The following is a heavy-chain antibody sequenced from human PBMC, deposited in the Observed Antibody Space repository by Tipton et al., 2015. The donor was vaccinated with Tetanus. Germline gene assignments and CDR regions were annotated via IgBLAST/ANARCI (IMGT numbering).Heavy chain of an antibody. CDR2: IDPNSGDT. V-gene: IGHV1-2*02. J-gene: IGHJ6*02. CDR1: GYTFTGYY. CDR3: ARDRGDYIYYGMDV. Sequence: QLVQSGAELKKPGASVKVSCTASGYTFTGYYMYWVRQAPGQGLEWVGWIDPNSGDTIYAQNFQGRVIMTRDTSISTVYMELSRLRSDDTAVYYCARDRGDYIYYGMDVWGPGTTVTVSS. D-gene: IGHD3-22*01.